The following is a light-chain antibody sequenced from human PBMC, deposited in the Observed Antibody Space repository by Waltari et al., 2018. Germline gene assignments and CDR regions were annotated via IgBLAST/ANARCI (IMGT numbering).Light chain of an antibody. J-gene: IGKJ1*01. CDR2: KTS. CDR3: QQYKNFLGT. Sequence: DIQMTQTPSTLSASVGDRVVITCRASQSFGSWLAWYQQKPGTAPSLLVYKTSILQNEVPSRFNGSGSGTEFTLTISSLQPADFATYYCQQYKNFLGTFGQGTKVEV. V-gene: IGKV1-5*03. CDR1: QSFGSW.